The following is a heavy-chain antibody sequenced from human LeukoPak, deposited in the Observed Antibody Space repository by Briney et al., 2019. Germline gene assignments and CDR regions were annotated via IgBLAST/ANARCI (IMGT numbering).Heavy chain of an antibody. CDR2: IYYSGST. CDR1: GGSFSGYY. CDR3: ARGQAMAYFDY. V-gene: IGHV4-31*11. J-gene: IGHJ4*02. Sequence: SETLSLTCAVYGGSFSGYYWSWIRQHPGKGLEWIGYIYYSGSTYYNPSLKSRVTISVDTSKNQFSLKLSSVTAADTAVYYCARGQAMAYFDYWGQGTLVTVSS. D-gene: IGHD5-18*01.